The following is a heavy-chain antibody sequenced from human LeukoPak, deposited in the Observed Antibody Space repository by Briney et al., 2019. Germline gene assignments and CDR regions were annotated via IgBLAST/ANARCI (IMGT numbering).Heavy chain of an antibody. V-gene: IGHV3-23*01. CDR3: ARAWDSSGWAFDY. D-gene: IGHD6-19*01. CDR2: ISGSGGST. CDR1: GFTFSTYG. Sequence: GGSLRLSCVASGFTFSTYGMSWVRQAPGKGLEWASAISGSGGSTYYADSVKGRFTISRDNSKNTPYLQMNSLRAEDTAVYYCARAWDSSGWAFDYWGQGTLVTVSS. J-gene: IGHJ4*02.